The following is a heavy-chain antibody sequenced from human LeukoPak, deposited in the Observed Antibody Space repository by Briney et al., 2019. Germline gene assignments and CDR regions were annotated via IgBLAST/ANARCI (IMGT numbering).Heavy chain of an antibody. J-gene: IGHJ6*02. D-gene: IGHD1-20*01. Sequence: GRSLRLSCAASGFTFDDYAMHWVRQAPGKGLEWVSGISWNSGSIGYAGSVKGRFTISRDNAKNSLYLQMNSLRAEDTALYYCAILSGTAYYYYGMDVWGQGTTVTVSS. V-gene: IGHV3-9*01. CDR2: ISWNSGSI. CDR1: GFTFDDYA. CDR3: AILSGTAYYYYGMDV.